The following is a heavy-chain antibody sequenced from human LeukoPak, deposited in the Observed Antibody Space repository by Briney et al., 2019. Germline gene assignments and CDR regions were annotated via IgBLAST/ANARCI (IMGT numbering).Heavy chain of an antibody. J-gene: IGHJ4*02. V-gene: IGHV4-39*01. Sequence: YYTGTTYYTPSRKSRITISVDTAKNTFYLKLRSVTAADTAVYYCARHAKERRALVGAIDYWGQGTLVTVSS. CDR3: ARHAKERRALVGAIDY. CDR2: YYTGTT. D-gene: IGHD1-26*01.